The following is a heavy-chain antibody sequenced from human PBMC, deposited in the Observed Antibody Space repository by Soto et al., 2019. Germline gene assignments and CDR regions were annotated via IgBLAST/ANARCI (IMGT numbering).Heavy chain of an antibody. Sequence: ASVKVSCKASGYTFSRYGIMWVRQAPGQGLEWMGWISAYNGNTNSAEKLRGRLTMTTDASTTTAYMELRSLRSDDTAIYYCARDQGFRVVINSNWFDPCGQGTLVTVS. CDR2: ISAYNGNT. CDR3: ARDQGFRVVINSNWFDP. D-gene: IGHD2-21*01. V-gene: IGHV1-18*01. CDR1: GYTFSRYG. J-gene: IGHJ5*02.